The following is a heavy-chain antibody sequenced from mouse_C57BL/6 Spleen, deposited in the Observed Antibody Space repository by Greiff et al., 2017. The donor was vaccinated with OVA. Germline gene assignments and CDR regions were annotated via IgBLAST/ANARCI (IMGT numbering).Heavy chain of an antibody. D-gene: IGHD3-2*02. CDR1: GYTFTSYW. CDR3: ASLDSSGSPFAY. V-gene: IGHV1-69*01. Sequence: VQVVESGAELVMPGASVKLSCKASGYTFTSYWMHWVKQRPGQGLEWIGEIDPSDSYTNYNQKFKGKSTLTVDKSSSTAYMQLSSLTSEDSAVYYCASLDSSGSPFAYWGQGTLVTVSA. CDR2: IDPSDSYT. J-gene: IGHJ3*01.